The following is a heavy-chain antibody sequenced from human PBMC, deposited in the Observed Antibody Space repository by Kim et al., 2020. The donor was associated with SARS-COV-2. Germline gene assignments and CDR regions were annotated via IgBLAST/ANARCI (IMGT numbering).Heavy chain of an antibody. V-gene: IGHV2-5*01. CDR2: K. CDR3: AHSERRRVFDY. J-gene: IGHJ4*02. Sequence: KRYSPSLKSRLTITKDNSKNQVVLTMTNMDPVDTATYYCAHSERRRVFDYWGQGTLVTVSS. D-gene: IGHD1-1*01.